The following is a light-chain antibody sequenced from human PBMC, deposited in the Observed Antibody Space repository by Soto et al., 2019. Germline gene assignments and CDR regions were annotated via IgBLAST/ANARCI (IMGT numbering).Light chain of an antibody. CDR3: CSYANSRL. V-gene: IGLV2-14*01. CDR1: SSDVGGYNY. Sequence: QSALTQPASVSGSPGQSITISCTGTSSDVGGYNYVSWYQQHPGKAPQLMIYEVTKRPSGVSNRFSGSKSGNTASLTISGLQADDEADYYCCSYANSRLFGGGTKLTVL. J-gene: IGLJ3*02. CDR2: EVT.